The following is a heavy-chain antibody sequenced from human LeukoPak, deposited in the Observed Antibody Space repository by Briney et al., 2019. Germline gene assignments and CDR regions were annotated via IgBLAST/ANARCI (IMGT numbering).Heavy chain of an antibody. J-gene: IGHJ4*02. V-gene: IGHV3-33*06. CDR2: IWYDGSNK. CDR1: GFTFSSYG. Sequence: PGKSLRLSCAASGFTFSSYGMHWVRQAPGKGLEWVAVIWYDGSNKYYADSVKGRFTISRDNSKNTLYLQMNSLRAEDTAVYYCAKTRGWPYNFDYWGQGTLVTVSS. CDR3: AKTRGWPYNFDY.